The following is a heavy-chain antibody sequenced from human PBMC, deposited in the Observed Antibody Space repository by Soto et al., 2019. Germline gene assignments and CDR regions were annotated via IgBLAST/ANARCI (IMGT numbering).Heavy chain of an antibody. CDR3: ARDPYGNGYGAFDI. V-gene: IGHV3-7*03. J-gene: IGHJ3*02. CDR1: GFTFSYYL. D-gene: IGHD3-22*01. CDR2: IKHDGSDI. Sequence: GGSLRLSCAASGFTFSYYLMSWVRLSPGKGLEWVANIKHDGSDIRYVDSVNGRFTMSRDNAENSLYLQMSSLGAEDTAMYYCARDPYGNGYGAFDIWGQGTMVTVSS.